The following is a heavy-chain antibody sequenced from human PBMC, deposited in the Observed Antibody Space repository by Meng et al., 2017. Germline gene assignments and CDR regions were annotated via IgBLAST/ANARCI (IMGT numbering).Heavy chain of an antibody. V-gene: IGHV3-11*04. Sequence: GESLKISCAASGFTFSDYYMSWIRQAPGKGLEWVSYISSSGSTIYYADSVKGRFTISRDNAKNSLYLQMNSLRAEDTAVYYCARGYSSGWYSGKKDAFDIWGQGTMVTVSS. CDR3: ARGYSSGWYSGKKDAFDI. CDR1: GFTFSDYY. CDR2: ISSSGSTI. D-gene: IGHD6-19*01. J-gene: IGHJ3*02.